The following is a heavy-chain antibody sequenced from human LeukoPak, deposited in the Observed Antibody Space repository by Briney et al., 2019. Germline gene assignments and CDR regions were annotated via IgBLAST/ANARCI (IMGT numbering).Heavy chain of an antibody. D-gene: IGHD2-15*01. CDR3: ARQAHYCSGGARYSYYFDY. CDR1: GYSFTSYW. Sequence: GESLQISCKGSGYSFTSYWIAWVRQMPGKGLECMGIIYSGDSDTKYSPSLQGQVTLSADKSISTAYLQRSSLQASDAALYYCARQAHYCSGGARYSYYFDYWGQGTRVTVSS. J-gene: IGHJ4*02. V-gene: IGHV5-51*01. CDR2: IYSGDSDT.